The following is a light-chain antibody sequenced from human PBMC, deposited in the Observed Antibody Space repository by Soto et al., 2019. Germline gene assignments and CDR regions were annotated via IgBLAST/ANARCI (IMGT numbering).Light chain of an antibody. CDR3: ASDTSSSSHVL. Sequence: QSVLNQPASVSGSPGQSITISCTGTTSDVGGYDYVSWYQQHPGKAPKLVIYDVTDRPSGISSRFSGSKSGNTASLTISGLQAEDEADYHCASDTSSSSHVLFGGGTQLTVL. V-gene: IGLV2-14*03. J-gene: IGLJ2*01. CDR1: TSDVGGYDY. CDR2: DVT.